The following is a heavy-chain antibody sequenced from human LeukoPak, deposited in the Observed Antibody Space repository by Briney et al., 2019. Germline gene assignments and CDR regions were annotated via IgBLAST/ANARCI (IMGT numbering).Heavy chain of an antibody. Sequence: SDTLSLTCTVSVDSISSYYWSWIRQPPGKALEWIGYIYYSGSTNYNPSLKSRVTISVDTSKNQFSLKLSSVTAADTAVYYCARDDGITGTTFDYWGQGTLVTVSS. CDR2: IYYSGST. CDR1: VDSISSYY. D-gene: IGHD1-20*01. J-gene: IGHJ4*02. CDR3: ARDDGITGTTFDY. V-gene: IGHV4-59*01.